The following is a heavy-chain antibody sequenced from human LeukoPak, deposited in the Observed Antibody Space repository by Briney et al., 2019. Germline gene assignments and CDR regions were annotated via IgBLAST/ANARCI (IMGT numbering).Heavy chain of an antibody. CDR2: IKQDGSEK. CDR1: GFTFSSYW. J-gene: IGHJ6*03. Sequence: GGSLRLSCAASGFTFSSYWMSWVRQAPGKGLEWVANIKQDGSEKYYVDSVKGRFTISRDNVKNSLYLQMNSLRAEDTAVYYCARMTTVTYYYYYMDVWGKGTTVTVSS. V-gene: IGHV3-7*01. CDR3: ARMTTVTYYYYYMDV. D-gene: IGHD4-17*01.